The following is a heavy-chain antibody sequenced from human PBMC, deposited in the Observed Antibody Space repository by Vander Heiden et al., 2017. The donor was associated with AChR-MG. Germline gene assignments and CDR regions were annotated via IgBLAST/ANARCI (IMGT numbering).Heavy chain of an antibody. Sequence: EVQLVESGGGLVQPGGSLRLSCAASGFTFSSYSMNWVRQAPGKGLEWVSYISSSSSTIYYADSVKGRFTISRDNAKNSLYLQMNSLRDEDTAVYYCARDLITMVRGAYYYYGMDVWGQGTTVTVSS. CDR1: GFTFSSYS. CDR2: ISSSSSTI. J-gene: IGHJ6*02. V-gene: IGHV3-48*02. D-gene: IGHD3-10*01. CDR3: ARDLITMVRGAYYYYGMDV.